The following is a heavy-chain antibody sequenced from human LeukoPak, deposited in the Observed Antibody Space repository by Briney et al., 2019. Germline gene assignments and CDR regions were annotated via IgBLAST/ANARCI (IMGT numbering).Heavy chain of an antibody. Sequence: GGSLRLSCAASGVTFSSYSMKWVRQAPGKGLEWVSSISSSSSSSYIHYADSVKGRFTISRDNAKNSLYLQMNSLGAEDTAVYYCASSPWSYGNGAFDIWGQGTMVTVSS. CDR2: ISSSSSSSYI. CDR3: ASSPWSYGNGAFDI. D-gene: IGHD1-26*01. J-gene: IGHJ3*02. CDR1: GVTFSSYS. V-gene: IGHV3-21*01.